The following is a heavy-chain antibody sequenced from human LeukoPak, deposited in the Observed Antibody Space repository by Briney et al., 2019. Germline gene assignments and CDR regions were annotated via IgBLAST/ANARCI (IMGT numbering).Heavy chain of an antibody. J-gene: IGHJ5*02. CDR2: IKPDSGGT. CDR3: SRGSATGRTYRGGNWFDP. Sequence: ASVKVSCKASGYIFSDYYMHWVRQAPGQGLEWMGWIKPDSGGTNYEQKFQGRVIMTLDTSISTAYMELTRLTSDDTAVYYCSRGSATGRTYRGGNWFDPWGQGTLVTVSS. D-gene: IGHD1-26*01. V-gene: IGHV1-2*02. CDR1: GYIFSDYY.